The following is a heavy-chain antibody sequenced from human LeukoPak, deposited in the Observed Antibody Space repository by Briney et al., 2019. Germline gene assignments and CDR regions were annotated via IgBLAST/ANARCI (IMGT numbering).Heavy chain of an antibody. J-gene: IGHJ5*02. CDR2: IYYSGST. Sequence: SETLSLTCTVSGGSISSSSYYWGWIRQPPGKGLEWIGSIYYSGSTYYNPSLKSRVTISVDTSKNQFSLKLSSVTAADTAVYYCARRSLYSSSFPTFDPWGQGTLVTVSS. CDR1: GGSISSSSYY. V-gene: IGHV4-39*01. D-gene: IGHD6-6*01. CDR3: ARRSLYSSSFPTFDP.